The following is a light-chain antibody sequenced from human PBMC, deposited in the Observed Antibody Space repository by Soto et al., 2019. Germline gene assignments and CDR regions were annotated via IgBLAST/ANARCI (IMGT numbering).Light chain of an antibody. Sequence: EIVLTQSPGTLSLSPGERATLSCRASQSVNSYSLAWYQRKPGQPPRLLVWGASNRATDIPYRFSGSGSGTDFTLTITNLEPEDFAVCYCQQYGSSPPTFGQGTRVEVK. CDR1: QSVNSYS. CDR3: QQYGSSPPT. CDR2: GAS. J-gene: IGKJ1*01. V-gene: IGKV3-20*01.